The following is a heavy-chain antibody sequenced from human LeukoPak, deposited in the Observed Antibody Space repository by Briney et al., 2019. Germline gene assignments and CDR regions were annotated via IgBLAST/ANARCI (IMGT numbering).Heavy chain of an antibody. J-gene: IGHJ4*02. Sequence: ASVTVSCKASGYTFTSYAMHWVRQAPGQRLEWMGWINTGNGNTKYSQEFQGRVTITRDTSASTAYMELSSLRSDDMAVYYCARGQVAAAGPFDYWGQGTLVTVSS. CDR3: ARGQVAAAGPFDY. D-gene: IGHD6-13*01. CDR2: INTGNGNT. V-gene: IGHV1-3*03. CDR1: GYTFTSYA.